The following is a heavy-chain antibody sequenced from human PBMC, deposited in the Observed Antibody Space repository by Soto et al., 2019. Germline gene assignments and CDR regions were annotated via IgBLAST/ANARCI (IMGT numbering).Heavy chain of an antibody. J-gene: IGHJ4*02. CDR2: ISSSSSDI. CDR3: ARVLGGSYYYFDY. D-gene: IGHD1-26*01. V-gene: IGHV3-21*01. Sequence: AASLIVSCAASGFTFSTYSMNWVRQAPGKGLEGVLSISSSSSDIYYADSVKGRLTISRDNAKNSLYLQMNSLRAEDTAVYYCARVLGGSYYYFDYWGQGTLVTVSS. CDR1: GFTFSTYS.